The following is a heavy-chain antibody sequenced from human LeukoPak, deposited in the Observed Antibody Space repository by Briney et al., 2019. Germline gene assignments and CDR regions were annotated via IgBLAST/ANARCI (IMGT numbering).Heavy chain of an antibody. CDR3: ARDWPTGSSGWYETNWFDP. Sequence: GSSVKVSCKASGGTFSSYAISWVRQAPGQGLEWVGGVIPIFGTANYAQKFQGRVTITADESTSTAYMELSSLRSEDTAVYYCARDWPTGSSGWYETNWFDPWGQGTLVTVSS. CDR1: GGTFSSYA. D-gene: IGHD6-19*01. CDR2: VIPIFGTA. J-gene: IGHJ5*02. V-gene: IGHV1-69*01.